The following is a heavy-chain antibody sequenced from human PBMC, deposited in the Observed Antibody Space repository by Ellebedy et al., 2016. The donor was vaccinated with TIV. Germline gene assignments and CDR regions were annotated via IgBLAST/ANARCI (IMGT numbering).Heavy chain of an antibody. V-gene: IGHV3-7*01. CDR2: IKQDGSEK. J-gene: IGHJ2*01. Sequence: GGSLRLXXAAFGFTFSAYWMHWVRQAPGKGLEWVANIKQDGSEKYYVDSVKGRFTISRDNTKNSLYLQMNSLRAEDTAVYFCAGRHFDLWGRGTLVTVSS. CDR1: GFTFSAYW. CDR3: AGRHFDL.